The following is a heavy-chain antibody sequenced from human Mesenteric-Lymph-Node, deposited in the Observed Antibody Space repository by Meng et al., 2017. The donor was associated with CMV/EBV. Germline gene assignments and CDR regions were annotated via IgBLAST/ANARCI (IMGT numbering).Heavy chain of an antibody. V-gene: IGHV3-23*03. CDR2: VSSGSSNT. CDR3: ARELGYCSSTSCSRPDP. CDR1: GFTFSRYA. D-gene: IGHD2-2*01. J-gene: IGHJ5*02. Sequence: GGSLRLSCAASGFTFSRYAMTWVRQASGKGLEWVSVVSSGSSNTYYADSVKGRFTVSRDNSKNTVYLQMNSLRAEDTAVYYCARELGYCSSTSCSRPDPWGQGTLVTVSS.